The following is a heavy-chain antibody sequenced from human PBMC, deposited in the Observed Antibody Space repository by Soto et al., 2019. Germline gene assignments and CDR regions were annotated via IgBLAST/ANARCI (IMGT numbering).Heavy chain of an antibody. V-gene: IGHV3-33*01. CDR1: GFTFSSYG. Sequence: GGSLRLSCAASGFTFSSYGMHWVRQAPGKGLEWVAVIWYDGSNKYYADSVKGRFTISRDNSKNTLYLQMNSLRDEDTAVYYCARGYSNYDDFDYWGQGTLVTVSS. D-gene: IGHD4-4*01. CDR2: IWYDGSNK. J-gene: IGHJ4*02. CDR3: ARGYSNYDDFDY.